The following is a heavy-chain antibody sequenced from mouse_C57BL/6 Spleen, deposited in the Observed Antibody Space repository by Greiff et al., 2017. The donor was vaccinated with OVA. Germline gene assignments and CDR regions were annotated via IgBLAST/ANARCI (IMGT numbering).Heavy chain of an antibody. CDR1: GYAFSSSW. D-gene: IGHD1-1*01. CDR2: IYPGDGDT. V-gene: IGHV1-82*01. Sequence: QVQLKQSGPELVKPGASVKISCKASGYAFSSSWMNWVKQRPGKGLEWIGRIYPGDGDTNYNGKFKGKATLTADKTSSTAYMQLSSLTSEECAVDLCTRTSYYGSRENYAMDYWGQGTSVTVSS. CDR3: TRTSYYGSRENYAMDY. J-gene: IGHJ4*01.